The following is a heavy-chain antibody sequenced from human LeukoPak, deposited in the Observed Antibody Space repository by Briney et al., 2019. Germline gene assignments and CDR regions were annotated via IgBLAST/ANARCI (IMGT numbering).Heavy chain of an antibody. J-gene: IGHJ4*02. CDR3: ASLYSSSRSYYFDY. Sequence: GASVKVSCKASGGTFSSYAISWVRQAPGQGLEWMGGIIPIFGTANYAQKFQGRVTITADESTSTAYMELSSLRSEDTAVYYCASLYSSSRSYYFDYWGQGTLVTVSS. V-gene: IGHV1-69*13. CDR1: GGTFSSYA. D-gene: IGHD6-13*01. CDR2: IIPIFGTA.